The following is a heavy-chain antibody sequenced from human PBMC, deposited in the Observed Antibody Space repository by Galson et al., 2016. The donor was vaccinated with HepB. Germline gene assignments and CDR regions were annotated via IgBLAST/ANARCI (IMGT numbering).Heavy chain of an antibody. D-gene: IGHD3-3*01. J-gene: IGHJ6*02. CDR1: GFMFSNYA. CDR3: TRVGFLSRDRRGMDV. CDR2: ISYDGSNK. V-gene: IGHV3-30*03. Sequence: SLRLSCAASGFMFSNYAMHWVRQAPGKGLEWVAIISYDGSNKYYAESVKGRFTISRDNSKNVLYLQLVSLRAEDTAVSYCTRVGFLSRDRRGMDVWGQGTTVTVS.